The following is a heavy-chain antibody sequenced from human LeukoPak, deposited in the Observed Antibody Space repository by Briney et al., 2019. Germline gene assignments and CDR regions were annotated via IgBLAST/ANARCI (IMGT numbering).Heavy chain of an antibody. D-gene: IGHD3-10*01. CDR3: ARDFTMLRGVISY. Sequence: PSQTLSLTCTVSGGSISSGDYYWSWIRQPPGKGLEGIGYIYHSGNTYHNPSLKSRVTISVDRSKNQFSLKLSSVTAADTAIYYCARDFTMLRGVISYWGQGTLVTVSS. CDR1: GGSISSGDYY. J-gene: IGHJ4*02. V-gene: IGHV4-30-2*01. CDR2: IYHSGNT.